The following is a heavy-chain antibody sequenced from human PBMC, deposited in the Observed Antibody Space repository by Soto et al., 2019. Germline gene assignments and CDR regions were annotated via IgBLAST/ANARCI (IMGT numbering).Heavy chain of an antibody. V-gene: IGHV3-48*03. CDR2: ISRGATTT. Sequence: PGGSLRLSCAVSGLTFSSFEMDWVHQAAGKGPEWISYISRGATTTYYADSVRGRFTISRDDAENSVFLQMDSLRVEDTAIYFCATRSTDYYFYWGQGTLVTVSS. J-gene: IGHJ4*02. CDR1: GLTFSSFE. CDR3: ATRSTDYYFY. D-gene: IGHD3-9*01.